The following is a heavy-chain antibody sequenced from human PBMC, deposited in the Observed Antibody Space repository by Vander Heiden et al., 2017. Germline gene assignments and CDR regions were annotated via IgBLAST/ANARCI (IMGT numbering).Heavy chain of an antibody. CDR2: ISHDGSNK. V-gene: IGHV3-30-3*01. D-gene: IGHD6-19*01. CDR3: AREERSGWYVGYYYYYYGMDV. J-gene: IGHJ6*02. Sequence: AWVAVISHDGSNKYYADSVKGRFTISRDNSKNTLYLQMNSLRAEDTAVYYCAREERSGWYVGYYYYYYGMDVWGQGTTVTGSS.